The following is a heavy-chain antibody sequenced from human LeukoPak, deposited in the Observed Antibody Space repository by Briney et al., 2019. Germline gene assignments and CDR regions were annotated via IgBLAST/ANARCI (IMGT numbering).Heavy chain of an antibody. CDR3: ARVTPGDSSGYYYVHFDY. CDR2: MYYSGST. D-gene: IGHD3-22*01. V-gene: IGHV4-59*01. Sequence: SETLSLTCTVSGGSISSNYWNWIRQPPGKGLEWIGYMYYSGSTNYNPSLKSRVTISVDTSKNQFSLKLSSVTAADTAVYYCARVTPGDSSGYYYVHFDYWGQGTLVTVSS. CDR1: GGSISSNY. J-gene: IGHJ4*02.